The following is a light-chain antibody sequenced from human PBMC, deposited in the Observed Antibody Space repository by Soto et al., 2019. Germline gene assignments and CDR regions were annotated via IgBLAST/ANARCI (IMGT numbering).Light chain of an antibody. Sequence: EMVLTQSQGTLSGCPVSRSTLSFIFSQTISSSYLAWYQQKPGQAPRLLVFGASGRATGIPDRFSGSGSGKDFALTISRMENEDFAVYYCKQYGNSGLTFGQGTRLEIK. CDR3: KQYGNSGLT. CDR1: QTISSSY. CDR2: GAS. J-gene: IGKJ5*01. V-gene: IGKV3-20*01.